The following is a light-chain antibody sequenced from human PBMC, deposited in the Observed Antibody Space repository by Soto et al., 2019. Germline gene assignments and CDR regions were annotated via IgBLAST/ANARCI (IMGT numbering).Light chain of an antibody. J-gene: IGLJ1*01. Sequence: QSALTQPPSASGSPGQSVTISCTGTSSDVGGYNYVSWYQQHPGKAPKLMIYEVSKRPSGVPDRFSGSKSGNTASLTVSGLQAADDADYYCSSYAGSNIVFGTGTKLTVL. CDR1: SSDVGGYNY. CDR2: EVS. CDR3: SSYAGSNIV. V-gene: IGLV2-8*01.